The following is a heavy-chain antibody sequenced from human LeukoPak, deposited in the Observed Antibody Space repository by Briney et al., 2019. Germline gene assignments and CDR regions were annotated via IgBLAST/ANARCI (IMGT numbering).Heavy chain of an antibody. CDR1: GYSISSSS. CDR2: ISNNGKT. CDR3: ARRIYSGTVRHLLYSFMDV. V-gene: IGHV4-59*08. D-gene: IGHD2-21*01. Sequence: SETLSLTCTVSGYSISSSSWTAIRHSRGRGLESLRFISNNGKTKYKSSYQCREYISLHTPKSQFFQTLSSVTAADTAVYFCARRIYSGTVRHLLYSFMDVWGKGTTVSVS. J-gene: IGHJ6*03.